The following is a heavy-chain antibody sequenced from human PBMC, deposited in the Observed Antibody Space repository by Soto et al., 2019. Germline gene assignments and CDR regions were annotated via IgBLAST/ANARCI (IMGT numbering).Heavy chain of an antibody. D-gene: IGHD3-22*01. J-gene: IGHJ4*02. V-gene: IGHV1-69*12. Sequence: QVQLVQSGAEVKKPGSSVKVSCKASGGTFSSYAISWVRQAPGQGLEWMGGIIPIFGTANYAQKFQGRVTITADEPTSTASVGLSSLRSEDTAVYYCARGGMIVAAQSYFDYWGQGNLVTVSS. CDR3: ARGGMIVAAQSYFDY. CDR1: GGTFSSYA. CDR2: IIPIFGTA.